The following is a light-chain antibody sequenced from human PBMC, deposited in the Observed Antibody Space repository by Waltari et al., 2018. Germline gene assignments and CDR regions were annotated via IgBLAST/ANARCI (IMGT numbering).Light chain of an antibody. J-gene: IGLJ1*01. CDR3: SSYAGNYIYV. CDR2: AVT. Sequence: QSALTQPPSASGSPGQSVTISCTGTSGDIGTYDHVSWYQQHPGKAPKVIVYAVTKRPSGVPERFAGSKSGDTAFLTVSGLQAEDEADYYCSSYAGNYIYVFGTGTEVTVL. V-gene: IGLV2-8*01. CDR1: SGDIGTYDH.